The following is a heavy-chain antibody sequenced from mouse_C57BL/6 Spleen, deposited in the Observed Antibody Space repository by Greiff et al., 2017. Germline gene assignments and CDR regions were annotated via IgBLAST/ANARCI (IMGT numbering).Heavy chain of an antibody. V-gene: IGHV3-1*01. J-gene: IGHJ2*01. CDR1: GYSITSGYD. CDR2: ISYSGST. CDR3: VRGNYDGQYCYGSSFDY. D-gene: IGHD1-1*01. Sequence: EVQVVESGPGMAKPSPSLSLTCTVTGYSITSGYDWHWIRHFPGNKLEWMGYISYSGSTNYNPSLKSRISITHDTSKNHFFLKLNSVTTEDTATYYCVRGNYDGQYCYGSSFDYWGQGTTLTVSS.